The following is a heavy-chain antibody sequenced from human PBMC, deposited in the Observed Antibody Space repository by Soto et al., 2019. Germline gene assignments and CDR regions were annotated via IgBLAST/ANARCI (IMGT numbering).Heavy chain of an antibody. CDR2: ISGSGGST. D-gene: IGHD3-10*01. CDR1: GFTFSSYA. J-gene: IGHJ5*02. V-gene: IGHV3-23*01. Sequence: GGSLRLSCAASGFTFSSYAMSWVRQAPGKGLEWVSAISGSGGSTYYADSVKGRFTISRDNSKNTLYLQMNSLRAEDTAVYYCAKNAEYDYGSGSYYNYFDPWGQGTLVTVTS. CDR3: AKNAEYDYGSGSYYNYFDP.